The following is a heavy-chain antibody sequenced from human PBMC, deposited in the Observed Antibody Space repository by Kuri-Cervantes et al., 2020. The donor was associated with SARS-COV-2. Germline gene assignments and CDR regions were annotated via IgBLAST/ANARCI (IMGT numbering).Heavy chain of an antibody. CDR2: ISYDGSNK. V-gene: IGHV3-30-3*01. CDR1: GFTFSSYA. D-gene: IGHD3-16*01. CDR3: ARDPGGTS. Sequence: GSLRLSCAASGFTFSSYAMHWVRQAPGKGLEWVAVISYDGSNKYYADSVKGRFTISRDNSKNTLYLQMNSLRAEDTAVYYCARDPGGTSWGQGTLVTVSS. J-gene: IGHJ4*02.